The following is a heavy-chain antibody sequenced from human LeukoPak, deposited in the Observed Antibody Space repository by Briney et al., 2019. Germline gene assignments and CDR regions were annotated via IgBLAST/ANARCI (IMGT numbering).Heavy chain of an antibody. CDR3: ARGLYYDSSGYWDY. D-gene: IGHD3-22*01. V-gene: IGHV1-8*01. CDR1: GHTFTSYD. Sequence: ASVKVSCKASGHTFTSYDINWVRQATGQGLEWMGWMNPNSGNTGYAQKFQGRVTMTRNTSISTAYMELSSLRSEDTAVYYCARGLYYDSSGYWDYWGQGTLVTVSS. CDR2: MNPNSGNT. J-gene: IGHJ4*02.